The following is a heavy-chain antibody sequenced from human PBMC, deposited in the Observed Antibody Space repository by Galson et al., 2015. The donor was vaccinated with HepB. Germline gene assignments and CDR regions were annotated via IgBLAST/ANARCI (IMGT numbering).Heavy chain of an antibody. CDR2: TYYRSKWYN. CDR3: ARGGITSGGGGYNWNDVVGDYYYYMDV. CDR1: GDSVSSNSAA. D-gene: IGHD1-1*01. V-gene: IGHV6-1*01. J-gene: IGHJ6*03. Sequence: CAISGDSVSSNSAAWNWIRQSPSRGLEWLGRTYYRSKWYNDYAVSVKSRITINPDTSKNQFSLQLNSVTPEDTAVYYCARGGITSGGGGYNWNDVVGDYYYYMDVWGKGTTVTVSS.